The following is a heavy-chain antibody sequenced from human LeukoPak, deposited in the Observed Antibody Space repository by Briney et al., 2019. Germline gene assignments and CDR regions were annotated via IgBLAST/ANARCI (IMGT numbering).Heavy chain of an antibody. V-gene: IGHV4-59*01. CDR1: GGSISSYY. CDR3: ARDRGITIFGVVSFGAFDI. Sequence: SETLSLTCTVSGGSISSYYWSWIRQPPGKGLEWIGYIYYSGSTNYNPSLKSRVTISVDTSKNQFSLKLSSVTAADTAVYYCARDRGITIFGVVSFGAFDIWGQGTMVTVSS. J-gene: IGHJ3*02. CDR2: IYYSGST. D-gene: IGHD3-3*01.